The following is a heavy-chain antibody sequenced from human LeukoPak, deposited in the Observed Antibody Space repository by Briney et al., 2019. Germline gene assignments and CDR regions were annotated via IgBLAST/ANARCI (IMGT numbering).Heavy chain of an antibody. J-gene: IGHJ5*02. V-gene: IGHV3-74*01. CDR2: IKSDGSTT. CDR3: TRRVSTTRWFDP. CDR1: GFTFSSYW. D-gene: IGHD2-15*01. Sequence: GGSLRLSCAASGFTFSSYWMHWVRQAPGKGLVWVSRIKSDGSTTNYADSVKGRFTISRDNAENTLYLQMNSLRVEDTAVYYCTRRVSTTRWFDPWGRGTLVTVSS.